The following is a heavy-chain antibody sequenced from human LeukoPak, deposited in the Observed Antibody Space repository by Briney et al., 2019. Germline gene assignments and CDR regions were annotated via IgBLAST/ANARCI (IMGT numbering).Heavy chain of an antibody. J-gene: IGHJ4*02. Sequence: GGSLRLSWAASGFMFSSNWMSWVRLAPGKGLEWVANIKEDGTETYYVGSVKGRFTISRDNAKNSLYLQMNSLRVEDTAVYYCAKEGRSLQTYWGQGTLVTVSS. CDR3: AKEGRSLQTY. CDR2: IKEDGTET. V-gene: IGHV3-7*03. D-gene: IGHD5-24*01. CDR1: GFMFSSNW.